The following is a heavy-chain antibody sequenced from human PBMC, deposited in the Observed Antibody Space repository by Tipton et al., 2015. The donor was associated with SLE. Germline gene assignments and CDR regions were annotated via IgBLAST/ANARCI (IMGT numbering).Heavy chain of an antibody. CDR3: ARDGSGGYLYAEYFQH. D-gene: IGHD1-1*01. Sequence: GSLRLSCAASGFTFSSYSMNWVRQAPGKGLEWVSYISSSSSTIYYADSVKGRFTISRDNAKNSLYLQMNSLRAEDTAVYYCARDGSGGYLYAEYFQHWGQGTLVTVSS. CDR1: GFTFSSYS. CDR2: ISSSSSTI. J-gene: IGHJ1*01. V-gene: IGHV3-48*01.